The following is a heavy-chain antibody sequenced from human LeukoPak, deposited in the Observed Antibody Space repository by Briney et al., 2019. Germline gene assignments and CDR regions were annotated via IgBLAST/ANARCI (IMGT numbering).Heavy chain of an antibody. CDR3: ANPDIVVVPAAS. Sequence: GGSLRLSCAASGLTFSSYAMSWVRQAPGKGLEWVSAISGSGGSTYYADSVKGRFTISRDNSKNTLYLQMNSLRAEDTAVYYCANPDIVVVPAASWGQGTLVTVSS. D-gene: IGHD2-2*01. V-gene: IGHV3-23*01. J-gene: IGHJ4*02. CDR1: GLTFSSYA. CDR2: ISGSGGST.